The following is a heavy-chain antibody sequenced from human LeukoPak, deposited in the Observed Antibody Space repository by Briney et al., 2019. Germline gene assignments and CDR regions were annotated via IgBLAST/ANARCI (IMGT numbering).Heavy chain of an antibody. J-gene: IGHJ4*02. V-gene: IGHV3-66*01. D-gene: IGHD6-19*01. CDR3: ARGAYSSGWYVDY. Sequence: GGSLRLSCAASGFTVSSNYMSWVRQAPGKGLEWVSVIYSGGSTYYADSAKGRFTISRDNFKNTLYLQMNSLRAEDTAVYYCARGAYSSGWYVDYWGQGTLVTVSS. CDR2: IYSGGST. CDR1: GFTVSSNY.